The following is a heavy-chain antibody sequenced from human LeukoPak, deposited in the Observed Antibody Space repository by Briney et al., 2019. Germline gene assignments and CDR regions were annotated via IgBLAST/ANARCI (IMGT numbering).Heavy chain of an antibody. CDR2: MRSGLSNE. V-gene: IGHV3-30*02. J-gene: IGHJ4*02. CDR3: AKAGTQQWLLYVGVS. CDR1: GFTFSSFG. D-gene: IGHD6-19*01. Sequence: PGGSLRLSCAASGFTFSSFGLHWFRQAPGKGLQWVASMRSGLSNEYYADPVKGRFTISRDSSKNTLELQMNSLRPEDTAVYYCAKAGTQQWLLYVGVSWGQGTRVTVSS.